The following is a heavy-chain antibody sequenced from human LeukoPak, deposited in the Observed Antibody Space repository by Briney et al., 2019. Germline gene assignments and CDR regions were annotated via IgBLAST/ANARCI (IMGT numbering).Heavy chain of an antibody. CDR2: IYYSGST. Sequence: PGGSLRLSCAASGFTFSSYSMNWVRQAPGKGLEWIGYIYYSGSTNYNPSLKTRVTISVDTSKNQFSLKLSSVTAADTAVYYCATFFSSNSEGAYWGQGTLVTVSS. V-gene: IGHV4-59*01. CDR1: GFTFSSYS. CDR3: ATFFSSNSEGAY. D-gene: IGHD4-23*01. J-gene: IGHJ4*02.